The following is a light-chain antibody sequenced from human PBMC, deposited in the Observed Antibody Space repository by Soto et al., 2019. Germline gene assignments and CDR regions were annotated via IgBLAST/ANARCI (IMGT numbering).Light chain of an antibody. V-gene: IGKV3-11*01. Sequence: EIVLTQSPATLSLSPGERATLSCRASQSVSSYLAWYQQKPAQAPRLLIYDASNRTTGIPARFSCSGSGTYFTHTISSLPPEDFAVYYCQQRSNWPPALTFGGGTKVEIK. CDR1: QSVSSY. J-gene: IGKJ4*01. CDR2: DAS. CDR3: QQRSNWPPALT.